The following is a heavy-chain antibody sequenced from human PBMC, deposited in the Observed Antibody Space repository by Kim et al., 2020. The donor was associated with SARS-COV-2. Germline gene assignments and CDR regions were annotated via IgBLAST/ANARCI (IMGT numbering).Heavy chain of an antibody. Sequence: GGSLRLSCAASGFTFSSYSMNWVRQAPGKGLEWVSSISSSSSYIYYADSVKGRFTISRDNAKNSLYLQMNSLRAEDTAVYYCARDSQYSSSWYGFDYYYGMGVWGQGTTVTVSS. J-gene: IGHJ6*02. V-gene: IGHV3-21*01. CDR1: GFTFSSYS. CDR2: ISSSSSYI. D-gene: IGHD6-13*01. CDR3: ARDSQYSSSWYGFDYYYGMGV.